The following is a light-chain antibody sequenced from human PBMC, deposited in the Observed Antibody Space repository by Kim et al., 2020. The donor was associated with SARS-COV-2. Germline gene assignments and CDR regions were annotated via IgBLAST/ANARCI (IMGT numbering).Light chain of an antibody. CDR1: SEHRSYA. CDR2: LNSDGSH. CDR3: QTWGTGIWV. J-gene: IGLJ3*02. Sequence: ASVNLTCTLSSEHRSYAIAWHQQQPEEGPRYLMKLNSDGSHSRGDGIPDRFSGSSSGAERYLTISSLQSEDEADYYCQTWGTGIWVFGGGTQLTVL. V-gene: IGLV4-69*01.